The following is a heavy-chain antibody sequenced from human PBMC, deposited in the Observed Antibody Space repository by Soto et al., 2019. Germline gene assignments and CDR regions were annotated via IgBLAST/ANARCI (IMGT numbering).Heavy chain of an antibody. CDR3: ARRPIAAAGTGENYGMDV. CDR2: IDPSDSYT. CDR1: GYSFTSYW. D-gene: IGHD6-13*01. V-gene: IGHV5-10-1*01. Sequence: EVQLVQSGAEVKKPGESLRISCKGSGYSFTSYWISWVRQMPGKGLEWMGRIDPSDSYTNYCPSFQGHVTISADKSISTAYLQWSSLKASDTAMYYCARRPIAAAGTGENYGMDVWGQGTTVTVSS. J-gene: IGHJ6*02.